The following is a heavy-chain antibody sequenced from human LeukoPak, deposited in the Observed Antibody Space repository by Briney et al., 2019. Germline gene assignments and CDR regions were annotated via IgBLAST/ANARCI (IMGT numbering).Heavy chain of an antibody. Sequence: GESLQISCKGSGYRFTSYWIAWVRQMPGKGLEWMGIIYPHDSDTRYSPSFQGQVTISADESISAAYLQWSSLKASDTAMYYCAYGGEGSLYWFDPWGQGTLVTVSS. CDR2: IYPHDSDT. D-gene: IGHD3-16*01. J-gene: IGHJ5*02. CDR1: GYRFTSYW. CDR3: AYGGEGSLYWFDP. V-gene: IGHV5-51*01.